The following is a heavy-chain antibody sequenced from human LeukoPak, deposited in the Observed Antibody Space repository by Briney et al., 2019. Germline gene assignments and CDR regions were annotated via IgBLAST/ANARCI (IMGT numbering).Heavy chain of an antibody. CDR3: ASGLYSGSRKTLNYYMDV. CDR1: GGSISSGGYS. J-gene: IGHJ6*03. V-gene: IGHV4-30-2*02. D-gene: IGHD1-26*01. Sequence: SQTLSLTCAVSGGSISSGGYSWSWIRQPPGKGLEWIGYIYHSGSTYYNPSLKSRVTISVDRSKNQFSLKLSSVTAADTAVYYCASGLYSGSRKTLNYYMDVWGKGTTVTVSS. CDR2: IYHSGST.